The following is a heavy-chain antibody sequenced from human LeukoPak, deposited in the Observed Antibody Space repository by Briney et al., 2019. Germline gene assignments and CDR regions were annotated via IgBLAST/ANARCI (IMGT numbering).Heavy chain of an antibody. D-gene: IGHD3-9*01. V-gene: IGHV1-8*01. CDR2: MNPSSGNT. CDR3: ARRVLLYDILTAYSHYYSYYMDV. J-gene: IGHJ6*03. Sequence: ATVKVSCKASGYTLSSYDINWVRQAPGQGLEWMGWMNPSSGNTGYAQKFQGRVTMTRNTSISTAYMELSSLRSDDTAVYYCARRVLLYDILTAYSHYYSYYMDVWGRGTTVTISS. CDR1: GYTLSSYD.